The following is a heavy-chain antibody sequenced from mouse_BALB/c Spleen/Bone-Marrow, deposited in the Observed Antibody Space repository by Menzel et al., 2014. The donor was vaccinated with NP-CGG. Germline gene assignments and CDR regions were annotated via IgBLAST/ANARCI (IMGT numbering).Heavy chain of an antibody. CDR3: ARARSTMITTGTLDY. J-gene: IGHJ4*01. CDR2: ISSGSSTI. D-gene: IGHD2-4*01. V-gene: IGHV5-17*02. Sequence: LLESGGGLVQPGGSRKLSWAASGFTFSSFGMHWVRQAPEKGLEWVAYISSGSSTIYYADTLKGRFTIARDNPKNSLILQMTSLRSEDTAMYYCARARSTMITTGTLDYWGQGTSVTGSS. CDR1: GFTFSSFG.